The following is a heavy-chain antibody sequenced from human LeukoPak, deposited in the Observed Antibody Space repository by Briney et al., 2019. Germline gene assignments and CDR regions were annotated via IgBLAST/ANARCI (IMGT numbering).Heavy chain of an antibody. CDR3: ARDNTMIVVVTYFDY. CDR2: ISYDGSNK. CDR1: GFTFSSYA. J-gene: IGHJ4*02. V-gene: IGHV3-30*04. D-gene: IGHD3-22*01. Sequence: GGSLRLSCAASGFTFSSYAMHWVRQAPGKGLEWVAVISYDGSNKYYADSVKGRFTIPRDNSKNTLYLQMNSLRAEDTAVYYCARDNTMIVVVTYFDYWGQGTLVTVSS.